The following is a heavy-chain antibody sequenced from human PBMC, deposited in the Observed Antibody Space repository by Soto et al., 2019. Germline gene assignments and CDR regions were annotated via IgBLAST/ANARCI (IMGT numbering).Heavy chain of an antibody. CDR1: GYTLTELS. V-gene: IGHV1-24*01. CDR2: FDPEDGET. D-gene: IGHD3-3*01. Sequence: GASVKVSCKVSGYTLTELSMHWVRQAPGKGLEWMGGFDPEDGETIYAQKFQGRVTMTEDTSTDTAYMELSSLRSEDTAVYYCAAPTIGYDFWSGYFRSYYFDYWGQGTLVTVSS. J-gene: IGHJ4*02. CDR3: AAPTIGYDFWSGYFRSYYFDY.